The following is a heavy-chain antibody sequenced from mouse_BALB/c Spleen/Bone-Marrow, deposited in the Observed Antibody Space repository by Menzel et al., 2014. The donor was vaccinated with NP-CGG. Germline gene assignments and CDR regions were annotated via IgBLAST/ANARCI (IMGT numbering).Heavy chain of an antibody. V-gene: IGHV2-9*02. CDR1: GFSLTSYG. D-gene: IGHD1-1*01. J-gene: IGHJ2*01. CDR3: ARDNYGSRVFDY. Sequence: QVQLKESGPGLVSPSQSLSITCIVSGFSLTSYGVHWVRQPPGKGLEWLGVIWAGGSTNYNSAHMSRLSISKDNSKSQVFLKMNSLQTDDTAMYYCARDNYGSRVFDYWGQGTTLTVSS. CDR2: IWAGGST.